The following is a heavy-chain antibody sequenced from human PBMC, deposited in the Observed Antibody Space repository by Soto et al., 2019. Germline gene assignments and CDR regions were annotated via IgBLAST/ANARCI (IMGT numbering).Heavy chain of an antibody. CDR2: ISSRGTVK. D-gene: IGHD3-16*02. V-gene: IGHV3-48*03. J-gene: IGHJ5*02. Sequence: EAQLAESGGGLVQPGGSLRLSCTASGFTFSNYEMNWVRQAPGKGLEWVSYISSRGTVKYNADSVKGRFTISRDNAKNSLYLQMNSLRAEDTAVYYCTRYRWFDAWGQGTLVTVSS. CDR1: GFTFSNYE. CDR3: TRYRWFDA.